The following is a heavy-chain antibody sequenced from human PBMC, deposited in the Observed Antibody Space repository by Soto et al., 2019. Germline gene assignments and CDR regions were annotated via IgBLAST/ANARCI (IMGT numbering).Heavy chain of an antibody. CDR3: ARDRQLLSYYYYDMDV. V-gene: IGHV3-21*01. J-gene: IGHJ6*03. D-gene: IGHD2-2*01. CDR2: ISSSSSYI. CDR1: GFTFSSYS. Sequence: GGSLRLSCAASGFTFSSYSMNWVRQAPGKGLEWVSSISSSSSYIYYADSVKGRFTISRDTAKNSLYLQMNSLRAEDTAVYYCARDRQLLSYYYYDMDVWGKGTTVTVSS.